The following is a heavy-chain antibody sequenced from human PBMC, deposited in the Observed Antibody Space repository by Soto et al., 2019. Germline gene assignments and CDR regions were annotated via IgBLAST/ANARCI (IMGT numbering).Heavy chain of an antibody. V-gene: IGHV3-72*01. CDR2: IRDRVHGYTT. J-gene: IGHJ4*02. CDR1: GFTFSDPY. Sequence: EVYLVESGGGLVQPGGSLRLSCAGSGFTFSDPYFDWVRQAPGKGLEWVGRIRDRVHGYTTDYAASVRGRWTISRDDSMNSVYLQMYNLKTEDTAVYYCVSGDQVHWGQGVLITVSS. CDR3: VSGDQVH.